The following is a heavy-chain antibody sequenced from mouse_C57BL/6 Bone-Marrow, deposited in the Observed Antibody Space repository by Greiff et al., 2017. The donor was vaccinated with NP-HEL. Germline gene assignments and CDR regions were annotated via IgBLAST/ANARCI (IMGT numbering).Heavy chain of an antibody. D-gene: IGHD3-2*02. J-gene: IGHJ2*01. CDR3: TTPGAAQALYFDY. V-gene: IGHV14-1*01. CDR1: GFNIKDYY. Sequence: EVQLQQSGAELVRPGASVKLSCTASGFNIKDYYMHWVKQRPEQGLEWIGRIDPEDGDTEYAPKFQGKATMTADTSSNTAYLQLSSLTSEDTAVYYCTTPGAAQALYFDYWGQGTTLTVSS. CDR2: IDPEDGDT.